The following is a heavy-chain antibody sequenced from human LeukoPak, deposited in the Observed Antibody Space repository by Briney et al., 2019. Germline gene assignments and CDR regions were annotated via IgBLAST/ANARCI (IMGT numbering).Heavy chain of an antibody. J-gene: IGHJ6*03. D-gene: IGHD3-3*01. CDR1: GGSISSYY. Sequence: SETLSLTCTASGGSISSYYWSWIRQPPGKGLEWIGYIYTSGSTNYNPSLKSRVTISVDTSKNQFSLKLSSVTAADTAVYYCARGTDFWSGYLASTYYMDVWGKGTTVTVSS. V-gene: IGHV4-4*09. CDR3: ARGTDFWSGYLASTYYMDV. CDR2: IYTSGST.